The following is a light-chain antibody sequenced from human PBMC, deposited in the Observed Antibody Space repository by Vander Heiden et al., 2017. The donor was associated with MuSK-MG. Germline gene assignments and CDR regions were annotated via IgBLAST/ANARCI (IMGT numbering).Light chain of an antibody. V-gene: IGKV1-33*01. CDR2: DAS. CDR1: QDISNY. Sequence: DIQMTQSPSSLPASVGDRVTITCQASQDISNYLNWYQQKPGKAPKLLIYDASNLETGVPSRFSGSGSGTDFTFTISSLQPEDIATYYCQQDDNLPLTFGGGTKVXIK. CDR3: QQDDNLPLT. J-gene: IGKJ4*01.